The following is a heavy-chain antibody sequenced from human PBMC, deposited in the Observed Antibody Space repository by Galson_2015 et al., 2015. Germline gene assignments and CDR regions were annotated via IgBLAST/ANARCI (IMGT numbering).Heavy chain of an antibody. D-gene: IGHD6-19*01. CDR1: GFSVSDNY. Sequence: SLRLSCAASGFSVSDNYMSWVRQAPGKGLEWVSLMYRTGSAYYADSVKGRFTISRDNSKNTLFLQLNSLRDEDTAVYYCVRGREAVTFYGSLDIWGQGTMVAVSS. CDR2: MYRTGSA. V-gene: IGHV3-53*01. CDR3: VRGREAVTFYGSLDI. J-gene: IGHJ3*02.